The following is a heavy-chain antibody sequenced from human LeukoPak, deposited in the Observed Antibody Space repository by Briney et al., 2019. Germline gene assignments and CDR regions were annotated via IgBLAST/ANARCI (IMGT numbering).Heavy chain of an antibody. V-gene: IGHV4-34*01. J-gene: IGHJ4*02. D-gene: IGHD3-22*01. CDR2: INHSGST. CDR3: ARGLNYGGSGYYFDS. Sequence: RTSETLSLTCAVYGGSFSGYYWSWIRQPPGKGLEWIGEINHSGSTNYNPSLKSRVTISVDTSKNQFSLKLSSVTAADTAVYYCARGLNYGGSGYYFDSWGPGTLVTVSS. CDR1: GGSFSGYY.